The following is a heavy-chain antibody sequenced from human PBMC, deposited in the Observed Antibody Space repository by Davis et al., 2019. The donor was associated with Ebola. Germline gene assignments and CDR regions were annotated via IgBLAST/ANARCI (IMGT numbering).Heavy chain of an antibody. CDR2: ISGYKGDT. Sequence: ASVKVSCKASGYTFKSFGISWVRQAPGQGLEWMGWISGYKGDTKYAQKFQGRVTMTTDTSTSTAYMELRSLRSDDTAVYYCASQSPRYCSSTSCYMDYYYGMDVWGQGTTVTVSS. D-gene: IGHD2-2*02. CDR1: GYTFKSFG. CDR3: ASQSPRYCSSTSCYMDYYYGMDV. V-gene: IGHV1-18*01. J-gene: IGHJ6*02.